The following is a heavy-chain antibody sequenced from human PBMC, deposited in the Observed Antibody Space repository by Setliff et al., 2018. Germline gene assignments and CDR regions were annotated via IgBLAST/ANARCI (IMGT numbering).Heavy chain of an antibody. CDR2: ISHSGNT. D-gene: IGHD3-3*01. Sequence: KPSETLSLTCAVYGGSFSGYYCSWIRQSPEKGLEWIGEISHSGNTNYNPSLKSRVTISIDTSKNQFSLKVNSVTAAETAVYSWARVLVLGYNWFDAWGQGTRVTVSS. V-gene: IGHV4-34*01. CDR3: ARVLVLGYNWFDA. J-gene: IGHJ5*02. CDR1: GGSFSGYY.